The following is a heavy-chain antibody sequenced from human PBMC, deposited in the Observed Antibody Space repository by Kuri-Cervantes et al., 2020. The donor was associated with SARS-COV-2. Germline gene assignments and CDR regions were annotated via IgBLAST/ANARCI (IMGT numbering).Heavy chain of an antibody. D-gene: IGHD3-3*01. J-gene: IGHJ4*02. CDR2: IRYDGSNK. V-gene: IGHV3-30*02. CDR1: GFTSSSYG. CDR3: AKELLDFWSGSFDY. Sequence: GGSLRLSCAASGFTSSSYGMHWVRQAPGKGLEWVAFIRYDGSNKYYADSVKGRFTISRDNSKNTLYLQMNSLRAEDTAVYYCAKELLDFWSGSFDYWGQGTLVTVSS.